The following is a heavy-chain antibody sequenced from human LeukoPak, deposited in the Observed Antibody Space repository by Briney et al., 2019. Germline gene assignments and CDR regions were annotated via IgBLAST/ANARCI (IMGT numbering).Heavy chain of an antibody. CDR2: IYHSGST. CDR3: ARSYSVVVAAMGGWFDP. J-gene: IGHJ5*02. CDR1: GGSISSGGYS. Sequence: SQTLSLTCAVSGGSISSGGYSWSWIRQPPGKGLEWIGYIYHSGSTYYNPSLKSRVTISVDRSKNQFSLKLSSVTAADTAVYYCARSYSVVVAAMGGWFDPWGQGILVTVSS. D-gene: IGHD2-15*01. V-gene: IGHV4-30-2*01.